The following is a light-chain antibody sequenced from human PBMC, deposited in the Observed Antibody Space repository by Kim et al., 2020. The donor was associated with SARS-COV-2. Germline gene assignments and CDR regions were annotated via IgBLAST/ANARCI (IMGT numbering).Light chain of an antibody. J-gene: IGKJ5*01. CDR2: DAS. V-gene: IGKV1-33*01. CDR3: QQYDSLPIT. Sequence: DIQMTQSPSSLSASVGDRVTITCQASQDINSFLNWYQQTPGKAPKLLIYDASNLATGVPSRFSGSGSGTDFTFTISSLQPEDVATYYCQQYDSLPITFGQGTRLEIK. CDR1: QDINSF.